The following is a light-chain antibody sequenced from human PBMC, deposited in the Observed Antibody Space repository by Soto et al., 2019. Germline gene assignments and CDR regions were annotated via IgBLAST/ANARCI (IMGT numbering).Light chain of an antibody. CDR1: SSDIGGYDF. Sequence: QSALTQPPSASGSPGQAVTISCTGTSSDIGGYDFVSWYQVRPGEAPQLIIYNVNGRPSGVPRRFSGSKSGNTASLTVSGLQAVDEADYHCSSYSDTNIYVFGTGTKVTVL. CDR3: SSYSDTNIYV. CDR2: NVN. V-gene: IGLV2-8*01. J-gene: IGLJ1*01.